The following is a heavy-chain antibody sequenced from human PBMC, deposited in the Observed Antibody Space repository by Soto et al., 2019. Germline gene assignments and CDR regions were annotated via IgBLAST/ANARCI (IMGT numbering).Heavy chain of an antibody. CDR1: GYTFTSYG. CDR3: GSDEAPVSYGSGTAGGTDV. J-gene: IGHJ6*04. V-gene: IGHV1-18*01. Sequence: ASVKVSCKASGYTFTSYGISWVRQAPGQGLEWMRWISAYNGNTNYAQKLQCRVTMTPDTSTTTAYMEMSSLTSDGTAVYYCGSDEAPVSYGSGTAGGTDVGGEATTVTVSS. D-gene: IGHD3-10*01. CDR2: ISAYNGNT.